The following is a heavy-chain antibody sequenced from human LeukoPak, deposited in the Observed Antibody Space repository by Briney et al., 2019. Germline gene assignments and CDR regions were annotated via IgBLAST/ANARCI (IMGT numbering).Heavy chain of an antibody. V-gene: IGHV3-23*01. CDR2: INGSGRST. CDR1: GFTFSSYW. D-gene: IGHD2-15*01. CDR3: ARQLGYCSDGNCYFDS. J-gene: IGHJ4*02. Sequence: PGGSLRLSCAASGFTFSSYWMSWVRQAPGKGLQWVSGINGSGRSTYYADSVKGRFTISRDNSKNTLYLQMNSLRAEDTALYYCARQLGYCSDGNCYFDSWGQGTLVTVSS.